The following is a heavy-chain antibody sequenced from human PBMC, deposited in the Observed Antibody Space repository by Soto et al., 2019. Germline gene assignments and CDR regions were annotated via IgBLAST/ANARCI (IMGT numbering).Heavy chain of an antibody. CDR2: SDYSGST. D-gene: IGHD2-21*02. J-gene: IGHJ4*02. CDR1: GGSISTYS. Sequence: PSETLSLTCTVSGGSISTYSWSWIRQPPGKGLEWIGYSDYSGSTNYNSSLKSRVSISVDTSKNQFSLKLSSVTAADTAVYYCARSPNLLYCGDGCSSRFDFWGQGTLVTVS. V-gene: IGHV4-59*01. CDR3: ARSPNLLYCGDGCSSRFDF.